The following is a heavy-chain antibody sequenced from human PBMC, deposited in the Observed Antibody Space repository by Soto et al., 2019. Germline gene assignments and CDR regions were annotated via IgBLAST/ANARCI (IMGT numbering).Heavy chain of an antibody. CDR2: IYFNGNT. D-gene: IGHD3-16*01. V-gene: IGHV4-59*01. CDR3: ASVAFGGVVLAH. J-gene: IGHJ4*02. Sequence: SETLSLTCTVSGGSISSYYWSWIRQPPGKGLEWIGYIYFNGNTNYNPSLKRRVTISIDTSKKQISLNLTSVTDADTAVYYCASVAFGGVVLAHWGQGTLVTVSS. CDR1: GGSISSYY.